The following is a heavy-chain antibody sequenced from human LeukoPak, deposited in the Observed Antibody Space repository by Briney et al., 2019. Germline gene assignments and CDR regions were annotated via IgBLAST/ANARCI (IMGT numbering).Heavy chain of an antibody. D-gene: IGHD1-26*01. V-gene: IGHV4-34*01. CDR2: INHSGST. J-gene: IGHJ4*02. Sequence: SETLSLTCAVYGGSFSGYYWSWIRQPPGKGLEWSGEINHSGSTNYNPSLMSRVTISVDTSKNQFSLKLSSVTAADTAVYYCARGRSGSRNFDYWGQGTLVTVSS. CDR1: GGSFSGYY. CDR3: ARGRSGSRNFDY.